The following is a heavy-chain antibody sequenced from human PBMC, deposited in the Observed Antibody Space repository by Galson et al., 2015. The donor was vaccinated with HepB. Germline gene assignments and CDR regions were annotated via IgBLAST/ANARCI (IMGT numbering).Heavy chain of an antibody. CDR2: IYPGDSDT. J-gene: IGHJ3*02. Sequence: QSGAEVTKPGESLKISCQGSGYSFTNYWIGWVRQMPGKGLEWMGIIYPGDSDTRYSPSFQGQVTISVDKSITTAYLQWSSLKASDTAIYYCARSLIRGVRGAFDIWGQGTMVTVSS. V-gene: IGHV5-51*03. CDR1: GYSFTNYW. CDR3: ARSLIRGVRGAFDI. D-gene: IGHD3-10*01.